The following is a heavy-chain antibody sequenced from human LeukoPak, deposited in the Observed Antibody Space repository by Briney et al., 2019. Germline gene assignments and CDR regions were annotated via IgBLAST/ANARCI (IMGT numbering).Heavy chain of an antibody. CDR2: ISGSASGGTT. J-gene: IGHJ3*02. D-gene: IGHD2-8*01. CDR3: AKAPLSMHGFDS. CDR1: GFTFSSYA. V-gene: IGHV3-23*01. Sequence: PGGSLRLSCAASGFTFSSYAMSWVRQAPGKGLEWVSAISGSASGGTTEYAESVKGRFTISRDNSKNTLYLQMNSLRAEDTAIYYCAKAPLSMHGFDSWGQGTMVTVSS.